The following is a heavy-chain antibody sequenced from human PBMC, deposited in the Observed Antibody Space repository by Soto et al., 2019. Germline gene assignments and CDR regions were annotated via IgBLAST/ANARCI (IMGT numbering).Heavy chain of an antibody. CDR3: ARGDSTGYYPY. Sequence: QITLKESGPPLVKPTQTLTLTCTFSGFSLSTGGVGVGWIRQPPGKALEWLALIYWDDAKRYSPSLKSRLTITKETSKDQVVLRMTNVDPADTATYYCARGDSTGYYPYWGQGTLVTVSS. CDR1: GFSLSTGGVG. CDR2: IYWDDAK. J-gene: IGHJ4*02. D-gene: IGHD3-22*01. V-gene: IGHV2-5*02.